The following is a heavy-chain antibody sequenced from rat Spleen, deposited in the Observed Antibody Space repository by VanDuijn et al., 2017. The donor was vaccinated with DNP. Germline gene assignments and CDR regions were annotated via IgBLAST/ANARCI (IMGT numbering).Heavy chain of an antibody. D-gene: IGHD4-3*01. Sequence: QVQLQQSGAELAKPGSSVMISCRASGYTFTTYYIGWIKQTTRQGLEYIGYINMGSGGTNYNEKFKGKATLTGGKSSSTAFMQLSSLTPDDSAVYYCARDNSGFDHWGQGVMVTVSS. CDR2: INMGSGGT. CDR3: ARDNSGFDH. V-gene: IGHV1-43*01. J-gene: IGHJ2*01. CDR1: GYTFTTYY.